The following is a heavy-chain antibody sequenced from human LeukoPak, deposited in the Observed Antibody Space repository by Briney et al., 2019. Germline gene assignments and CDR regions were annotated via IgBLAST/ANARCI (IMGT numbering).Heavy chain of an antibody. CDR3: AKIGPALIAVADCFDY. CDR1: GFTFSSYA. J-gene: IGHJ4*02. CDR2: ISGSGGST. V-gene: IGHV3-23*01. Sequence: PGGSLRLSCAASGFTFSSYAMSWVRQAPGKGLEWVSAISGSGGSTYYADSVKGRFTISRDNSKNTLYLQMNSLRAEDTAVYYCAKIGPALIAVADCFDYWGQGTLVTVSS. D-gene: IGHD6-19*01.